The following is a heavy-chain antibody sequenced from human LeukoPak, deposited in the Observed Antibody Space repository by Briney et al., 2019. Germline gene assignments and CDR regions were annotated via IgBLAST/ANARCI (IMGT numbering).Heavy chain of an antibody. CDR2: ISYDGTNK. Sequence: PGGSLRLSCAASGFTFSSYAMHWVRQAPGKGLEWVAVISYDGTNKFYADSVKGRFTISRDNSKNTMYVQMNSLRAEDTAVYYCARDQVATPVGYFDYWGQGTLVTVSS. CDR3: ARDQVATPVGYFDY. J-gene: IGHJ4*02. CDR1: GFTFSSYA. V-gene: IGHV3-30-3*01. D-gene: IGHD5-12*01.